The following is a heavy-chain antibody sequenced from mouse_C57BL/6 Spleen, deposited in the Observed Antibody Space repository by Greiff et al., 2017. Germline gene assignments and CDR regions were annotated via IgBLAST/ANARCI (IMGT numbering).Heavy chain of an antibody. CDR3: ARQELGLFDY. CDR2: ISRGSSTI. Sequence: EVKLVESGGGLVKPGGSLKLSCAASGFTFSDYGMHWVRQAPEKGLEWVAYISRGSSTIYYADTVKGRFPISRDNAKNTLFLQMTCLGSEDTAMYYCARQELGLFDYWGQGTLVTVSA. V-gene: IGHV5-17*01. D-gene: IGHD4-1*01. CDR1: GFTFSDYG. J-gene: IGHJ3*01.